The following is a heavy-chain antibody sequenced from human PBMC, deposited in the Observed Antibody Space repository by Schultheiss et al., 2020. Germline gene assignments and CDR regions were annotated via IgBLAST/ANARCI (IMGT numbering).Heavy chain of an antibody. CDR1: GFTFSSYA. D-gene: IGHD3-10*01. V-gene: IGHV3-23*01. J-gene: IGHJ4*02. CDR2: ISGSGGST. Sequence: GESLKISCAASGFTFSSYAMSWVRQAPGKGLEWVSAISGSGGSTYYADSVKGRFTISRDNSKNTLYLQMNSLRAEDTAVYYCARSYGSGSYHFDYWGQGTLVTVSS. CDR3: ARSYGSGSYHFDY.